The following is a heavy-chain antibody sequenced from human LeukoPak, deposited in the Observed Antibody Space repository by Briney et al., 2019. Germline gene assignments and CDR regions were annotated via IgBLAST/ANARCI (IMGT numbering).Heavy chain of an antibody. Sequence: GRSLRLSCAASGFTFSSYGMHWVRQAPGKGLEWVAVIWYDGSNKYYADSVKGRFTISRDNSKNTLYLQMNSLRAEDTAVYYCAKDITPNWGPKNYFDYGGQGPLVTVSS. J-gene: IGHJ4*02. CDR1: GFTFSSYG. CDR2: IWYDGSNK. D-gene: IGHD7-27*01. CDR3: AKDITPNWGPKNYFDY. V-gene: IGHV3-33*06.